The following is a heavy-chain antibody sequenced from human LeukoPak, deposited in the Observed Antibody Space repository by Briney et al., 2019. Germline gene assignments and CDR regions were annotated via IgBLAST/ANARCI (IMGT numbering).Heavy chain of an antibody. D-gene: IGHD2-2*02. CDR1: GFTFSNAW. CDR2: IKSKTDGGTT. V-gene: IGHV3-15*01. CDR3: TTDPPEGYCSSTSCYTWSAFDI. J-gene: IGHJ3*02. Sequence: GGSLRLSCAASGFTFSNAWMSWVRQAPGKGLEWVGRIKSKTDGGTTDYAAPVKGRLTISRDDSKNTLYLQMNSLKTEDTAVYYCTTDPPEGYCSSTSCYTWSAFDIWGQGTMVTVSS.